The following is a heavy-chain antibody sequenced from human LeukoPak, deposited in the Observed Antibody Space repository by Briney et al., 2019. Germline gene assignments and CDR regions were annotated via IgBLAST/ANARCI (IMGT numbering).Heavy chain of an antibody. CDR3: ARAANVGPEDY. J-gene: IGHJ4*02. V-gene: IGHV3-7*04. Sequence: GGSLRLSCAASGFTFSSYWMSWVRQAPGKGLEWVANIRQDGSEKYYVDSVKGRFTISRDNAKNSLYLQMNSLRAEDTAVYFCARAANVGPEDYWGQGTLVTVSS. CDR1: GFTFSSYW. CDR2: IRQDGSEK. D-gene: IGHD2-15*01.